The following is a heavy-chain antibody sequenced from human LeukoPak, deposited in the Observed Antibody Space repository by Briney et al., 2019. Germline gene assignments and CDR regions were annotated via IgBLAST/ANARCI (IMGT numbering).Heavy chain of an antibody. J-gene: IGHJ4*02. CDR3: TRGNDYGDPQIDAFDY. V-gene: IGHV1-3*01. CDR1: GYTFTRYA. D-gene: IGHD4-17*01. Sequence: ASVKVSCKAAGYTFTRYAIHWVRQAPGQRLEWMGWINAGNGNTKDSQKFQGRVTITRDTSATTAYMELSSRRSEDTAVYYCTRGNDYGDPQIDAFDYWGQGALVTVSS. CDR2: INAGNGNT.